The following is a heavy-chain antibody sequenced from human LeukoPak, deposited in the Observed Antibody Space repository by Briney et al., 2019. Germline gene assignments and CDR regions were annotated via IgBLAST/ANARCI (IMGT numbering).Heavy chain of an antibody. Sequence: PGGSLRLSCAASGFTFSSYAMSWVRQAPGKGLEWVSAISGSGGSTYYADSVKGRFTISRDNSKNTLYLKMNSPRAEDTAVYYCANPAAAPLDYWGQGTLVTVSS. J-gene: IGHJ4*02. V-gene: IGHV3-23*01. CDR2: ISGSGGST. CDR1: GFTFSSYA. CDR3: ANPAAAPLDY. D-gene: IGHD6-13*01.